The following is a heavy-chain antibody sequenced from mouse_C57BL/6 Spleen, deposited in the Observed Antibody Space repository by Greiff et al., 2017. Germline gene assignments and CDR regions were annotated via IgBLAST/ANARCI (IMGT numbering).Heavy chain of an antibody. D-gene: IGHD2-1*01. Sequence: EVKLQESGPGLVKPSQSLSLTCSVTGYSITSGYYWNWIRQFPGNKLEWMGYISYDGSNNYNPSLKNRISITRDTSKNQFFLKLNSVTTEDTATYYCARGDLLGYWGQGTTLTVSS. V-gene: IGHV3-6*01. J-gene: IGHJ2*01. CDR1: GYSITSGYY. CDR3: ARGDLLGY. CDR2: ISYDGSN.